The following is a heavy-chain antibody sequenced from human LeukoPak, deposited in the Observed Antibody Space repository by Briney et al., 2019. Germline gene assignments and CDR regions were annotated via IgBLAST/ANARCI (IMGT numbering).Heavy chain of an antibody. CDR2: IYYSGST. CDR1: GESISGFY. V-gene: IGHV4-59*08. Sequence: SETLSLTCTVSGESISGFYWNWIRQPPGKGLEWIGYIYYSGSTNYNPSLKSRVTISVDTSKNQFSLKLSSVTAADTAVYYCARLSGATPRNWFDPWGQGTLVTVSS. CDR3: ARLSGATPRNWFDP. D-gene: IGHD1-26*01. J-gene: IGHJ5*02.